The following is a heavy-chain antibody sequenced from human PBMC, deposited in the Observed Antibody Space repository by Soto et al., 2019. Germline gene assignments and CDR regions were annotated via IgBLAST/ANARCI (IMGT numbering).Heavy chain of an antibody. Sequence: QVQLVQSGGGVVQPGRSLRLSYAASGFNFNTYFMHAVRQAPGKGLEGVAMIVTNGRDKEYADSVKGRFTISRDNSNNMMYLQMASLSPEATAVYYCARDADHGSHCDLAYWCQAALVTVSS. CDR1: GFNFNTYF. CDR2: IVTNGRDK. CDR3: ARDADHGSHCDLAY. J-gene: IGHJ4*02. V-gene: IGHV3-30*03. D-gene: IGHD2-21*01.